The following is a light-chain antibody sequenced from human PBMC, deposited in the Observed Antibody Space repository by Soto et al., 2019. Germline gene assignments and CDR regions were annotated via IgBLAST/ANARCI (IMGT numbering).Light chain of an antibody. J-gene: IGLJ1*01. CDR2: DVS. Sequence: LTQPPSVSGSPGQSVAISCTGTSSDVGGSNGVSWYQQPPGTAPKLIIYDVSNRPSGVPDRFSGSKSGNTASLIISGLQAEDEGDYYCSSYTSSSTYVFGTGTKVTVL. V-gene: IGLV2-18*02. CDR1: SSDVGGSNG. CDR3: SSYTSSSTYV.